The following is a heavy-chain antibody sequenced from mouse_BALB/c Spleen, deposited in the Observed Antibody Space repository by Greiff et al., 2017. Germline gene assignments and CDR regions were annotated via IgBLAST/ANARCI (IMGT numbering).Heavy chain of an antibody. CDR1: GFTFSDYY. Sequence: EVKVVESGGGLVKPGGSLKLSCAASGFTFSDYYMYWVRQTPEKRLEWVATISDGGSYTYYPDSVKGRFTISRDNAKNNLYLQMSSLKSEDTAMYYCARDGYGSSPWFAYWGQGTLVTVSA. CDR2: ISDGGSYT. J-gene: IGHJ3*01. V-gene: IGHV5-4*02. CDR3: ARDGYGSSPWFAY. D-gene: IGHD1-1*01.